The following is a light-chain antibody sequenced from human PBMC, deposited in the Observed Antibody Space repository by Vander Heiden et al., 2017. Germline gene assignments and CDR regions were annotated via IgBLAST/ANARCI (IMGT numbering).Light chain of an antibody. CDR2: DTS. CDR3: QQTYSTYIT. V-gene: IGKV1-39*01. J-gene: IGKJ5*01. Sequence: DIHMIQPPSSLSAAVGDRVIIYCLASQSISTFLKWYQQKPGTAPKLLISDTSNLQSGVPSRFNGSGSGTDFTLNISSQQPKDFAIYYCQQTYSTYITFGPGTRLEIK. CDR1: QSISTF.